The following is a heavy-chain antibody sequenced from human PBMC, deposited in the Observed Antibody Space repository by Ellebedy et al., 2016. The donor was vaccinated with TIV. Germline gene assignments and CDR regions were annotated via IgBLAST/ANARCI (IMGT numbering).Heavy chain of an antibody. CDR3: ARSRSDGSSGYYYYGMDV. D-gene: IGHD6-6*01. V-gene: IGHV2-26*01. CDR1: GFSLSNTRMG. CDR2: ILSNDEK. Sequence: SGPTLVKPTETPTLTCTVSGFSLSNTRMGVNWIRQPPGKALEWLAHILSNDEKSYNTSLKSWLTISKDTSKSQVVLTMTNMDPVDTATYYCARSRSDGSSGYYYYGMDVWGQGTTVTVSS. J-gene: IGHJ6*02.